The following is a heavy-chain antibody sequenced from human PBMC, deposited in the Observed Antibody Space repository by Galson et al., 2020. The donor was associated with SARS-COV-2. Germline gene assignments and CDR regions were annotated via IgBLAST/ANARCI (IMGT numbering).Heavy chain of an antibody. CDR1: GFTFSSYG. D-gene: IGHD1-26*01. CDR2: IWYDGSNK. Sequence: QLGESLKISCAASGFTFSSYGMHWVRQAPGKGLEWVAVIWYDGSNKYYADSVKGRFTISRDNSKNTLYLQMNSLRAEDTAVYYCAREVIVGATDSGGLDYWGQGTLVTVSS. J-gene: IGHJ4*02. V-gene: IGHV3-33*01. CDR3: AREVIVGATDSGGLDY.